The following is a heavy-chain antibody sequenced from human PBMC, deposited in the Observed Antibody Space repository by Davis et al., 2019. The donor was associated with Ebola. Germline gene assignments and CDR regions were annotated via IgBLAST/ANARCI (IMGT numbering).Heavy chain of an antibody. V-gene: IGHV3-7*01. J-gene: IGHJ4*02. CDR1: GFTFSDYW. CDR2: INQDGNTK. CDR3: ARLWASASLYDY. Sequence: PGGSLRLSCAASGFTFSDYWMAWLRQAPGKGLEWVTNINQDGNTKHYVESVRGRFSVSRDNAKNSLSLQMDSLRADDTAVYYCARLWASASLYDYWGQGALVTVSS. D-gene: IGHD6-6*01.